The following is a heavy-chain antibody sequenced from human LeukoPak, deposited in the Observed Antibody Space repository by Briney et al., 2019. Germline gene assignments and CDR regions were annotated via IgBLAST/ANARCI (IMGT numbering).Heavy chain of an antibody. CDR2: ISSSSSYI. V-gene: IGHV3-21*01. CDR3: AAYGGNSERHG. D-gene: IGHD4-23*01. J-gene: IGHJ4*02. Sequence: GGSLRLSCAASGFTFSSYSMNWGRQAPGKGLEWVSSISSSSSYIYYADSVKGRFTISRDNAKNSLYLQMNSLSAEDTAVYYCAAYGGNSERHGWGQGTLVTVSS. CDR1: GFTFSSYS.